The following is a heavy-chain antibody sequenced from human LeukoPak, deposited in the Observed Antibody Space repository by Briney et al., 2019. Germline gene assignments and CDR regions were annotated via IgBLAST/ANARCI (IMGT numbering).Heavy chain of an antibody. CDR1: GFTFDDYA. CDR2: ISWNSGSI. J-gene: IGHJ3*02. CDR3: AKGLFGDLDAFDI. Sequence: SLRLSCAASGFTFDDYAMHWVRQAPGKGLEWVSGISWNSGSIGYADSVKGRFTISRDNAKNSMYLQMNSLRAEDTALYYCAKGLFGDLDAFDIWGQGTMVTVSS. D-gene: IGHD4-17*01. V-gene: IGHV3-9*01.